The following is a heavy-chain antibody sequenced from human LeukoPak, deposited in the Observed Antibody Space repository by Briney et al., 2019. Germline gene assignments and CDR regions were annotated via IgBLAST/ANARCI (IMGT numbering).Heavy chain of an antibody. J-gene: IGHJ4*02. V-gene: IGHV1-69*13. CDR1: GGTFSSYA. CDR2: IIPIFDTA. CDR3: ARELTTGNGYA. Sequence: ASVKVSCKVSGGTFSSYASSWVRQAPGQGLEWMGGIIPIFDTANYAQKFQDSVKITADESSSTAYMELISLRSEDTAVYYCARELTTGNGYAWGQGTLVTVSS. D-gene: IGHD5-12*01.